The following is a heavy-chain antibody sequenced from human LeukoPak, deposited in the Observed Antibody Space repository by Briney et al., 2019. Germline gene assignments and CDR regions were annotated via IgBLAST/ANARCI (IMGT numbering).Heavy chain of an antibody. Sequence: SETLSLTCTVSGGSISSSSYYWGWIRQPPGKGLEWIGSIYYSGSTYYNPSLKSRVTISVDTSKNQFSLKLSSVTTADTAVYYCARRDLGYCSGGSCYSGPFDYWGQGTLVTVSS. CDR3: ARRDLGYCSGGSCYSGPFDY. D-gene: IGHD2-15*01. V-gene: IGHV4-39*07. CDR1: GGSISSSSYY. J-gene: IGHJ4*02. CDR2: IYYSGST.